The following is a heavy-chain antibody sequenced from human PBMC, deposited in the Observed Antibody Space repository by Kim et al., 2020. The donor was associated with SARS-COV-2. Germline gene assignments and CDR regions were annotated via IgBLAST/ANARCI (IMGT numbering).Heavy chain of an antibody. J-gene: IGHJ6*02. V-gene: IGHV3-30*18. Sequence: GGSLRLSCAASGFTFSSYGMHWVRQAPGKGLEWVAVIRCNRSNIYYADSVKGRFTISRDNSKNTLYLQMNSLRAEDTAVYYCAKEFGNPGFCGLDVWGQGTTVTVSS. CDR3: AKEFGNPGFCGLDV. CDR2: IRCNRSNI. D-gene: IGHD3-10*01. CDR1: GFTFSSYG.